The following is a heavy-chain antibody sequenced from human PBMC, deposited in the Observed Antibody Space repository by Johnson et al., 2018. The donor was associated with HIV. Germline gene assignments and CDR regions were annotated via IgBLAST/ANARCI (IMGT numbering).Heavy chain of an antibody. CDR3: AKSRGGYSYGYDAFDI. V-gene: IGHV3-66*01. D-gene: IGHD5-18*01. J-gene: IGHJ3*02. CDR1: GFTVSSNY. Sequence: VQLVESGGGLVQPGGSLRLSCAASGFTVSSNYMSWVRQAPGKGLEWVSVIYSGDRTYSAVSVKGRFTISRDSSKNTLFLHMNSLRTEDTALYYCAKSRGGYSYGYDAFDIWGQGTMVTVSS. CDR2: IYSGDRT.